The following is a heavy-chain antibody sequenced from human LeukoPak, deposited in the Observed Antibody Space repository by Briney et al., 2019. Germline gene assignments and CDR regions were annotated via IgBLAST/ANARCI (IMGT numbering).Heavy chain of an antibody. D-gene: IGHD1-1*01. Sequence: KSGGSLRLSCAASGFTFSNAWMSWVRQAPGKGLEWVGRIKKKTDGETTDYAAPVKGRFTISRDDSKNTLYLEMNSLKSDDTAVYYCAAGTGTSDFDYWGQGTLVTVSS. CDR2: IKKKTDGETT. V-gene: IGHV3-15*01. CDR1: GFTFSNAW. J-gene: IGHJ4*02. CDR3: AAGTGTSDFDY.